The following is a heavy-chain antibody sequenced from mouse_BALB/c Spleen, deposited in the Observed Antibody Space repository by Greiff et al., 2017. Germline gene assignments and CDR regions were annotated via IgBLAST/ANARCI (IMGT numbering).Heavy chain of an antibody. CDR2: IYPGDGDT. J-gene: IGHJ4*01. Sequence: QVQLQQSGPELVKPGASVKISCKASGYTFSSSWMNWVKQRPGQGLEWIGRIYPGDGDTNYNGKFKGKATLTADKSSSTAYMQLSSLTSVDSAVYYCARDGDYDAYAMDDWGQGTSVTVSS. CDR1: GYTFSSSW. CDR3: ARDGDYDAYAMDD. D-gene: IGHD2-4*01. V-gene: IGHV1-82*01.